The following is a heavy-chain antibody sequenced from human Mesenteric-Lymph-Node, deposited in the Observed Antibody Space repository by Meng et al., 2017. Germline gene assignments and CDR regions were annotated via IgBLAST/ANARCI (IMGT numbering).Heavy chain of an antibody. D-gene: IGHD5-18*01. V-gene: IGHV3-23*01. CDR3: ATNRPPERGFSYGPIHH. J-gene: IGHJ5*02. CDR2: ISGSGDRT. CDR1: GFTFSNYA. Sequence: GGSLRLSCAASGFTFSNYAMNWVRQAPGKGLEWVSAISGSGDRTFYADSVKGRFTISRDNDKSTLYLQMDSLRGDDTARYFCATNRPPERGFSYGPIHHWGQGTLVTVSS.